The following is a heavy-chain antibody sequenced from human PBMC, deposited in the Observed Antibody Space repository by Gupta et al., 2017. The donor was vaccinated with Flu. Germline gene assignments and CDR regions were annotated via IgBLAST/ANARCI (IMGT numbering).Heavy chain of an antibody. D-gene: IGHD6-19*01. CDR1: GFTFSSYA. CDR3: AKCRVSSGWFWGY. V-gene: IGHV3-23*01. Sequence: EVQLLESGGGLVQPGGSLRLPCAASGFTFSSYAMSWVRQAPGKGLEWVSAISGSGGSTYYADSVKGRFTISRDNSKNTLYLQMNSLRAEDTAVYYCAKCRVSSGWFWGYWGQGTLVTVSS. CDR2: ISGSGGST. J-gene: IGHJ4*02.